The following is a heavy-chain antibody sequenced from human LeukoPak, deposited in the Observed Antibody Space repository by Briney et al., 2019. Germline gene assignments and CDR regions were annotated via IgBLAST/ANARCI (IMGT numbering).Heavy chain of an antibody. CDR1: GGTFSSYA. Sequence: SVKVSCKASGGTFSSYAISWVRQAPGQGLEWMGGIIPIFGTANYAQKFQGRVTITADESTSTAYMELSSLRSEDTAVYYCARGYCSSTSCYDYMDVWGKGTTVTVSS. CDR3: ARGYCSSTSCYDYMDV. J-gene: IGHJ6*03. D-gene: IGHD2-2*01. V-gene: IGHV1-69*01. CDR2: IIPIFGTA.